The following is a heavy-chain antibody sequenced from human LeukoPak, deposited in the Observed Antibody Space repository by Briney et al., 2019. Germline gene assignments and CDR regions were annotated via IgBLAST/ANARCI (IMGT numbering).Heavy chain of an antibody. Sequence: ASVKVSCKASGYAFSSYGISWVRQAPGQGLEWMGWISAYNGNTNYAQKLQGRVTMTTDTSTSTAYMELRSLRSDDTAVYYCARNPVVPGATYYYYGMDVWGQGTTVTVSS. CDR1: GYAFSSYG. CDR3: ARNPVVPGATYYYYGMDV. D-gene: IGHD2-2*01. V-gene: IGHV1-18*01. J-gene: IGHJ6*02. CDR2: ISAYNGNT.